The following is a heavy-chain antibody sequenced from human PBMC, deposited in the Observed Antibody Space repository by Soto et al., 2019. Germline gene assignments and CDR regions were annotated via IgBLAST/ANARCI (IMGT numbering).Heavy chain of an antibody. D-gene: IGHD1-26*01. CDR1: GFTFSTYA. CDR3: ARDPHGGSYYVPLWFDC. J-gene: IGHJ4*02. CDR2: ISYDGSNK. V-gene: IGHV3-30-3*01. Sequence: QVQLVESGGGVVQPGRSLRLSCAASGFTFSTYAMHWVRQAPGKGLEWVAVISYDGSNKYYADSVKGRFTISRDNSKNTLYLQLNSLRAEDTAVYYCARDPHGGSYYVPLWFDCWGQGTLVTVSS.